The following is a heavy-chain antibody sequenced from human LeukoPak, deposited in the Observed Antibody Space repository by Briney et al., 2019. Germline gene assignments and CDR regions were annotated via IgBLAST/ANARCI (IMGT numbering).Heavy chain of an antibody. Sequence: SETLSLTCTVSGGSISNYYWSWIRQPAGKGLEWIGRIYSSGNTNYNPSLKSRVTMSVDTSKNQFSLKLSFVTAADAAVYYCAGGXXXXXXYXDYWXXGXLVTV. CDR1: GGSISNYY. J-gene: IGHJ4*02. CDR2: IYSSGNT. CDR3: AGGXXXXXXYXDY. V-gene: IGHV4-4*07.